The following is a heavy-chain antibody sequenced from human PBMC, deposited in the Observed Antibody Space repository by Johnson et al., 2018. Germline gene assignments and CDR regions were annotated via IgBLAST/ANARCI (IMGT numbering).Heavy chain of an antibody. D-gene: IGHD3/OR15-3a*01. V-gene: IGHV3-72*01. CDR2: TIPKTYTT. CDR1: GFTLSDYH. J-gene: IGHJ4*02. Sequence: VQLVQSGGGLVQPGGSLRLSCVVSGFTLSDYHMDWVRQAPGKGLEWVARTIPKTYTTKYVASVRGRFTISRDGSKNSLYLQMSSLKIEDTAMYYCVRGLNGFDSWGQGTLITVSP. CDR3: VRGLNGFDS.